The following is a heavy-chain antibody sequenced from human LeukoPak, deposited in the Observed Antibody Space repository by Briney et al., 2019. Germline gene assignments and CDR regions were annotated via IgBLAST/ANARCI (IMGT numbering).Heavy chain of an antibody. CDR3: ARVGKRMAAAGDYYFYMDV. CDR1: GDSVSSNSAA. V-gene: IGHV6-1*01. J-gene: IGHJ6*03. CDR2: TYYRSKRYN. D-gene: IGHD6-13*01. Sequence: SQTLSLTCAISGDSVSSNSAAWNWIRQSPSRGLEWLGRTYYRSKRYNDYAVSVKSRITINPDTSKNHFSLQLNSVTPEDTAVYYCARVGKRMAAAGDYYFYMDVWGKGTTVTISS.